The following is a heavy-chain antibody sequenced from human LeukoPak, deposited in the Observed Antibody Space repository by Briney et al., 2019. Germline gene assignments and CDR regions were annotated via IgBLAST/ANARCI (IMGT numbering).Heavy chain of an antibody. J-gene: IGHJ4*02. CDR2: IYPGGSTT. CDR1: EFSFTGYW. D-gene: IGHD3-9*01. CDR3: ARFEILTGYFYFDY. V-gene: IGHV5-51*01. Sequence: GESLKISCKGSEFSFTGYWIGWVRQMPGKGLESMGIIYPGGSTTRYSPSFQGHVTISADKSITTAYLQWSSLKASDTAMYYCARFEILTGYFYFDYWGQGTLVTVSS.